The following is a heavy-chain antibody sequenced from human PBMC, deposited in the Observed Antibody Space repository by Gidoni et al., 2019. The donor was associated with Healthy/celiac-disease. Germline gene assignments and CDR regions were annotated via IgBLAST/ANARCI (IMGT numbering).Heavy chain of an antibody. V-gene: IGHV4-61*02. CDR3: ARGVVTMVRGVNRHFDY. Sequence: QVQLQESGPGLVKPSQTLSLTCTVSGGSISSGRYYWSWIRQPAGKGLEWIGRIYTSGSTNYNPSLKSRVTISVDTSKNQFSLKLSSVTAADTAVYYCARGVVTMVRGVNRHFDYWGQGTLVTVSS. CDR2: IYTSGST. CDR1: GGSISSGRYY. D-gene: IGHD3-10*01. J-gene: IGHJ4*02.